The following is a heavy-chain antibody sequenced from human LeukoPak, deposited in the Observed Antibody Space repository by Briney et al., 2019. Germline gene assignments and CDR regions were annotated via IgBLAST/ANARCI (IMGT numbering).Heavy chain of an antibody. Sequence: GESLKISCKGSGYSFTGYWIGWVRQMPAKGLEWMGVMYPGDSDTKYSPSFQAQVTISADRSISTAYLQWSSLTASDTAIYYCARLANNNYASGSLSSFKFWGQGTLVTVSS. CDR3: ARLANNNYASGSLSSFKF. D-gene: IGHD3-10*01. J-gene: IGHJ4*02. CDR1: GYSFTGYW. CDR2: MYPGDSDT. V-gene: IGHV5-51*01.